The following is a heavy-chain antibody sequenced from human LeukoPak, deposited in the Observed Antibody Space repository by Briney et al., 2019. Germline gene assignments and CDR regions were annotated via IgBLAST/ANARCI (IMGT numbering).Heavy chain of an antibody. CDR3: AKDDTPMIVVVITTFSY. CDR2: ISGSGGST. J-gene: IGHJ4*02. V-gene: IGHV3-23*01. Sequence: SGGSLRLSCAASGFTFSSYAMSWVRQAPGKGLEWVSAISGSGGSTYYADSVKGRFTISRDNSKNTLYLQMNSLRAEGTAVYYCAKDDTPMIVVVITTFSYWGQGTLVTVSS. D-gene: IGHD3-22*01. CDR1: GFTFSSYA.